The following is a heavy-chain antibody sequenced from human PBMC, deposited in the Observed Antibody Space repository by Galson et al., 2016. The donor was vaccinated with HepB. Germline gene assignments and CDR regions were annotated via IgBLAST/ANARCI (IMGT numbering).Heavy chain of an antibody. V-gene: IGHV3-7*03. CDR2: IKYDASEQ. CDR1: GFTFGDYW. Sequence: SLRLSCAASGFTFGDYWMTWVRQAPGKGLEWVADIKYDASEQHCADSVKGRFSVSRDNTDNTLYLQLDSLRPEDTAVYYCTRDAFTNFYERGGYFVLWGQGTLVTVAS. D-gene: IGHD2/OR15-2a*01. J-gene: IGHJ5*02. CDR3: TRDAFTNFYERGGYFVL.